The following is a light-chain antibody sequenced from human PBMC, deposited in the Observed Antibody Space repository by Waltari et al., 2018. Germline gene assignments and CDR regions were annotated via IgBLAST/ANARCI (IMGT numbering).Light chain of an antibody. V-gene: IGKV1-39*01. J-gene: IGKJ1*01. CDR1: QSISNY. CDR2: AAS. CDR3: QQSYSTLVWT. Sequence: DIQMTQSPSSLSASVGDRVTITCRASQSISNYLNWYQQKPGKAPKLLIYAASSLQSGVPSRFSGSGSGTDFTLTISSLRPEDFATYYCQQSYSTLVWTFGQGTKVEIK.